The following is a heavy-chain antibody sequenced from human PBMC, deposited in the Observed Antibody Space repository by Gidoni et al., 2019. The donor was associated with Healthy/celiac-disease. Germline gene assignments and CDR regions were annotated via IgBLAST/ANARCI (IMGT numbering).Heavy chain of an antibody. CDR2: IYYSGST. Sequence: QLQLQESGPGLVKPSETLSLTCTVSGGSISSSSYYWGWIRQPPGKGLEWIGSIYYSGSTYYNPSLKSRVTISVDTSKNQFSLKLSSVTAADTAVYYCARSSGYDYIPNYFDYWGQGTLVTVSS. J-gene: IGHJ4*02. CDR3: ARSSGYDYIPNYFDY. V-gene: IGHV4-39*01. D-gene: IGHD5-12*01. CDR1: GGSISSSSYY.